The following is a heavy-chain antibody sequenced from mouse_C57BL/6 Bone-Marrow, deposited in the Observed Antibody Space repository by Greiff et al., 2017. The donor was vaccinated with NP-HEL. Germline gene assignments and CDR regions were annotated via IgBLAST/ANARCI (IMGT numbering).Heavy chain of an antibody. V-gene: IGHV5-4*01. CDR3: ARPPYYSPAWFAY. Sequence: EVQLQESGGGLVKPGGSLKLSCAASGFTFSSYAMSWVRQTPEKRLEWVATISDGGSYTYYPDNVKGRFTISRDNAKNNLYLQMSHLKSEDTAMYYCARPPYYSPAWFAYWGQGTLVTVSA. CDR2: ISDGGSYT. J-gene: IGHJ3*01. D-gene: IGHD2-12*01. CDR1: GFTFSSYA.